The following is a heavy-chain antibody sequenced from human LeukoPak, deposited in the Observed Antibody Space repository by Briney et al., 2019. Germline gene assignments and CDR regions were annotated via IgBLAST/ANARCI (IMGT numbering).Heavy chain of an antibody. CDR1: GFTFSNDA. CDR3: ARDILPGYPPYPDY. J-gene: IGHJ4*01. V-gene: IGHV3-30*04. Sequence: PGPSLRLSCAGSGFTFSNDAMHWVRQAPGKGLEWVAVTSYDGTAIYYADSVKGRFTISKDNSRNTLYLQMNSLRVEDTAVYYCARDILPGYPPYPDYWGHGTLVTVSS. D-gene: IGHD3-9*01. CDR2: TSYDGTAI.